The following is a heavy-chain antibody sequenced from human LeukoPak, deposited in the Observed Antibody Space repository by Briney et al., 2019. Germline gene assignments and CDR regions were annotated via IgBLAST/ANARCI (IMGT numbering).Heavy chain of an antibody. V-gene: IGHV4-34*01. CDR2: INHSGST. D-gene: IGHD1-26*01. J-gene: IGHJ4*02. CDR1: GGSLSGYS. CDR3: ARRGYSGLY. Sequence: SESLSLTCAVYGGSLSGYSWSWIRQPPGKGLEWVGEINHSGSTTYNPCSKSRVTISGETSKNQFSLKLSSVTAADTAVYYCARRGYSGLYWGQGTLVTVSS.